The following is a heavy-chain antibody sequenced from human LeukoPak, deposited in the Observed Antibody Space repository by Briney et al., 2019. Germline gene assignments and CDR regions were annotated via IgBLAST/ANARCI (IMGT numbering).Heavy chain of an antibody. D-gene: IGHD6-6*01. Sequence: SETLSLTCTVSSGSISAYYWNWLRQPPGKGLEWIGSVYYSGSTNYNPSLKSRVTISVDTSKNRFSLNPSSVTAADTAVYYYARGGSRSYTSSTLDYWGQGTLVTVSS. CDR3: ARGGSRSYTSSTLDY. V-gene: IGHV4-59*01. CDR2: VYYSGST. CDR1: SGSISAYY. J-gene: IGHJ4*02.